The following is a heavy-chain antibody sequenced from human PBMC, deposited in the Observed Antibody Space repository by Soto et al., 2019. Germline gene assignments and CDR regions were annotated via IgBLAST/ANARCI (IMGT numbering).Heavy chain of an antibody. CDR1: GGSFSGYY. D-gene: IGHD3-10*01. V-gene: IGHV4-34*01. CDR3: ARNVLLWFGALGYYYYGMDV. J-gene: IGHJ6*02. Sequence: TLSLTCAVYGGSFSGYYWSWIRQPPGKGLEWIGEINHSGSTNYNPSLKSRVTISVDTSKNQFSLKLSSVTAADTAVYYCARNVLLWFGALGYYYYGMDVWGQGTTVTVSS. CDR2: INHSGST.